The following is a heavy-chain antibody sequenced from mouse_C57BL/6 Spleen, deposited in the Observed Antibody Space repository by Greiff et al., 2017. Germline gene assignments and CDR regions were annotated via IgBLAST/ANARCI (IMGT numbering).Heavy chain of an antibody. CDR1: GYSFTGYY. D-gene: IGHD2-3*01. V-gene: IGHV1-42*01. J-gene: IGHJ4*01. CDR2: INPSTGGT. Sequence: EVQLQQSGPELVKPGASVKISCKASGYSFTGYYMNWVKQSPEKSLEWIGEINPSTGGTTYNQKFKAKATLTVDKSSSTAYMQLKSLTSEDSAVYYCARNGPYDGYYHYAMDYWGQGTSVTVSS. CDR3: ARNGPYDGYYHYAMDY.